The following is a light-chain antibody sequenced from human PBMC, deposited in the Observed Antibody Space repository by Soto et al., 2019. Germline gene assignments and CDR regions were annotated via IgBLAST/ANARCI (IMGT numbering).Light chain of an antibody. CDR2: EVS. CDR1: SSDVSRYNY. Sequence: QSALTQPASVSGSPGQSITISCTGTSSDVSRYNYVSWYQQHPGKVPKLMIYEVSNRPSGVSNRFSGSKSGNTASLTISGLQAEDEADYYCSSYTSSSTYVFGTGTKLTVL. J-gene: IGLJ1*01. CDR3: SSYTSSSTYV. V-gene: IGLV2-14*01.